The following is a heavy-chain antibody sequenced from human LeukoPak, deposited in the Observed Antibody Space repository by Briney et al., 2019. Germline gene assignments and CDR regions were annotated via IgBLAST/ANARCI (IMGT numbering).Heavy chain of an antibody. J-gene: IGHJ6*02. Sequence: SETLSLTCAVYGGSFSGYYWSWIRQPPGKGLEWIGEINHSGSTNYNPSLKSRVTISVDTSKNQFSLKLSSATAADTAVYYCARWVVPGGYYYYGMDVWGQGTTVTVSS. V-gene: IGHV4-34*01. CDR1: GGSFSGYY. D-gene: IGHD2-2*01. CDR3: ARWVVPGGYYYYGMDV. CDR2: INHSGST.